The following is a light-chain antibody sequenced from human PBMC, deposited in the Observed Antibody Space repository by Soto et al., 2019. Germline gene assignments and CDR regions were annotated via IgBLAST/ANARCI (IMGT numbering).Light chain of an antibody. V-gene: IGKV3-15*01. CDR3: QQYGDWPGA. Sequence: ETVMTQSPATLSVSPGERATLSCRASQRVSTNLAWYQQKPGQSPRLLIYRASTRATDIPARFSGSGSGTEFSLTISSLQSEDFAVYSCQQYGDWPGAFGGGTKV. CDR2: RAS. CDR1: QRVSTN. J-gene: IGKJ4*01.